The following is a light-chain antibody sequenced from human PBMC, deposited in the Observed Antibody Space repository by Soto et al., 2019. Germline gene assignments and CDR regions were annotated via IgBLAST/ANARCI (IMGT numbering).Light chain of an antibody. CDR1: QSITTF. CDR3: QQAYGAPPT. V-gene: IGKV1-39*01. CDR2: AAS. J-gene: IGKJ1*01. Sequence: DIQVTQSPSSLSASVGDRVTITCRASQSITTFLNWYQQKPGNAPKLLIYAASSLQTGVPSRFSGSGSGTDFTLTISGLQREDFATYYCQQAYGAPPTFGQGTKVEIK.